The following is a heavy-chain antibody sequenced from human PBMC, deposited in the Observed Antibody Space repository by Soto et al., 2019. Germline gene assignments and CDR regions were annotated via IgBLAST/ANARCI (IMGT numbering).Heavy chain of an antibody. D-gene: IGHD3-10*01. CDR2: ISYDGSNK. Sequence: QVQLVESGGGVVQPGRSLRLSCAASGFTFSSYAMHWVRQAPGKGLEWVAVISYDGSNKYYADSVKGRFTISRDNSKNSPYLLMISLRDEDRAVYYCARVWHPPYYYYYGMDVW. CDR1: GFTFSSYA. J-gene: IGHJ6*01. V-gene: IGHV3-30-3*01. CDR3: ARVWHPPYYYYYGMDV.